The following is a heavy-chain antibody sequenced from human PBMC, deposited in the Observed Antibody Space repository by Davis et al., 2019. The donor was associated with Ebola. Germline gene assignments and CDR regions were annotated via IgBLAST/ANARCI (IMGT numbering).Heavy chain of an antibody. CDR1: GYSFNSYW. V-gene: IGHV5-51*01. CDR3: ARQVGVVATIIPYWYFDL. D-gene: IGHD5-12*01. Sequence: KVSCKGSGYSFNSYWIGWVRQMPGKGLEWMGIIFPGDSNTIYSPSFEGQVTISADKSISTAYLQWSSLKASDTAMYYCARQVGVVATIIPYWYFDLWGRGTLVTVSS. J-gene: IGHJ2*01. CDR2: IFPGDSNT.